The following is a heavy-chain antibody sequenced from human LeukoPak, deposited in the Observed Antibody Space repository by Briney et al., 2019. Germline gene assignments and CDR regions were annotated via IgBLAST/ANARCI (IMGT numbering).Heavy chain of an antibody. CDR3: ATSYSNYRGFDY. Sequence: VASVKVSCKASGYTFTGYYMHWVRQAPGKGLEWVGGFDPEDGETIYAQKFQGRVTMTEDTSTDTAYMELSSLRSEDTAVYYCATSYSNYRGFDYWGQGTLVTVSS. D-gene: IGHD4-11*01. V-gene: IGHV1-24*01. CDR1: GYTFTGYY. J-gene: IGHJ4*02. CDR2: FDPEDGET.